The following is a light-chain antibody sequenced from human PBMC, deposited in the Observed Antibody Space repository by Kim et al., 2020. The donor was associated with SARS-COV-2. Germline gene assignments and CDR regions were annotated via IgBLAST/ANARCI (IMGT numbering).Light chain of an antibody. V-gene: IGKV3-15*01. J-gene: IGKJ1*01. CDR2: GAS. CDR1: QSVGSG. Sequence: VSPGESATISCRAGQSVGSGLAWYQQKPGQAPRLLIYGASTRATGVPARFSGTGSGTEFTLSISSLQSEDFAVYYCQQFSYWPLTFGQGTKVEIK. CDR3: QQFSYWPLT.